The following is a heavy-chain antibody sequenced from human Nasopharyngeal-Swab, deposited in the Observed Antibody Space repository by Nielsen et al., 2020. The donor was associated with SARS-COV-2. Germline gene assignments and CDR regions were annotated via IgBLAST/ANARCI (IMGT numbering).Heavy chain of an antibody. V-gene: IGHV1-69*13. Sequence: SVKVSCKDSGGTFSSYAISWVRQAPGQGLEWMGGIIPIFGTANYAQKFQGRVTITADESTSTAYMELSSLRSEDTAVYYCARERDKYSGSYNFDYWGQGTLVTVSS. D-gene: IGHD1-26*01. CDR3: ARERDKYSGSYNFDY. CDR2: IIPIFGTA. J-gene: IGHJ4*02. CDR1: GGTFSSYA.